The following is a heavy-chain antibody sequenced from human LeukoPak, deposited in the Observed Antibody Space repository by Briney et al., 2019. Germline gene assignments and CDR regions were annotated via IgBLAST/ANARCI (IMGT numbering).Heavy chain of an antibody. CDR2: ISSSGGST. Sequence: GGSLRLSCAASGFTFSSYAMSWVRQAPGKGLEWVSAISSSGGSTYYADSVKGRFSISRDNSKNTLYVQMNSLRAEDTAVYYCARRGVAATNAFDIWGQGTMVTVSS. CDR1: GFTFSSYA. CDR3: ARRGVAATNAFDI. D-gene: IGHD2-15*01. J-gene: IGHJ3*02. V-gene: IGHV3-23*01.